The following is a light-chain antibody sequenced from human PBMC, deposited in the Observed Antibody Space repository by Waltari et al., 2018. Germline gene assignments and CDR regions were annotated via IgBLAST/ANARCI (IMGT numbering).Light chain of an antibody. V-gene: IGLV3-1*01. J-gene: IGLJ2*01. CDR1: RLGDHF. Sequence: SSELTQPPSVSVSPGQTVSIPCPGDRLGDHFACWYQQKAGQSPILVIYQDLKRPSGIPERFSGSRSGNTATLTIRGTHVMDEADYYCQAWDATTGMLFGGGTQVTVL. CDR3: QAWDATTGML. CDR2: QDL.